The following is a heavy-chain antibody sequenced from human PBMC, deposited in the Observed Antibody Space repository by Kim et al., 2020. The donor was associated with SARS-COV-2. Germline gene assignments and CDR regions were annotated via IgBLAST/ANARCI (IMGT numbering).Heavy chain of an antibody. D-gene: IGHD1-26*01. CDR2: ISYDGSNK. CDR1: GFTFSSYA. Sequence: GGSLRLSCAASGFTFSSYAMHWVRQAPGKGLEWVAVISYDGSNKYYADSVKGRFTISRDNSKNTLYLQMNSLRAEDTAVYYCASGATRVYWGQGILVTVSS. J-gene: IGHJ4*02. CDR3: ASGATRVY. V-gene: IGHV3-30*04.